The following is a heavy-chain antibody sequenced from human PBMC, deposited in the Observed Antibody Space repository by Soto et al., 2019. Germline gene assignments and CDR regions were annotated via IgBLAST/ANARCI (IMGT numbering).Heavy chain of an antibody. Sequence: GGSLRLSCAASGFTFSIYWMHWVRQAPGKGLVWVSRINSDGSSTSYADSVKGRFTISRDNAKNTLYLQMNSLRAEDTAVYYCARIGSVAGRTYYFDYWGQGTLVTVSS. CDR2: INSDGSST. D-gene: IGHD6-19*01. V-gene: IGHV3-74*01. CDR3: ARIGSVAGRTYYFDY. J-gene: IGHJ4*02. CDR1: GFTFSIYW.